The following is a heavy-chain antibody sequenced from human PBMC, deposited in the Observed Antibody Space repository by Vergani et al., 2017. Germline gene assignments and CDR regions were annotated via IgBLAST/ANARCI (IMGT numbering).Heavy chain of an antibody. J-gene: IGHJ6*02. CDR3: ARDRSAAGMYSGMDV. V-gene: IGHV3-21*01. D-gene: IGHD6-13*01. CDR2: ISSSSSYI. CDR1: GFTFSSYS. Sequence: EVQLVESGGGLVKPGGSLRLSCAASGFTFSSYSMNWVRQAPGKGLEWVSSISSSSSYIYYADSVKGRFTISRDNAKNSLYLQRNSLRAEDTAVYYCARDRSAAGMYSGMDVWGQGTTVTVSS.